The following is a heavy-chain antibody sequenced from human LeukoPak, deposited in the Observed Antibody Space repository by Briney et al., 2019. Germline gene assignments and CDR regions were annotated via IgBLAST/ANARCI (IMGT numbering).Heavy chain of an antibody. CDR1: GGAISSYS. V-gene: IGHV4-59*01. Sequence: PETLSLTRTVSGGAISSYSWSWIWQPPGKGLEWIGYIYYSGSTNYNPSLKSRVTISVDTSKNQFSLKLSSVTAADTAVYYWVRGRRRYYYYTDVGSKGTTVTVSS. CDR2: IYYSGST. J-gene: IGHJ6*03. CDR3: VRGRRRYYYYTDV. D-gene: IGHD6-25*01.